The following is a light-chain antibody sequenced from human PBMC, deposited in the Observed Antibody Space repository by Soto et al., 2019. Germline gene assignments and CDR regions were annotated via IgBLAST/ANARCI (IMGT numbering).Light chain of an antibody. J-gene: IGLJ2*01. CDR3: SSYAGSNNLG. Sequence: QSALTQPPSASGSPGQSVTISCTGSNSDIGGYDFVSWYQQHPGKAPKLMIYEVTKRPSGVPDRFSGSKSGNTASLTASGLQAEDEADYYCSSYAGSNNLGFGGGTKLTVL. CDR2: EVT. V-gene: IGLV2-8*01. CDR1: NSDIGGYDF.